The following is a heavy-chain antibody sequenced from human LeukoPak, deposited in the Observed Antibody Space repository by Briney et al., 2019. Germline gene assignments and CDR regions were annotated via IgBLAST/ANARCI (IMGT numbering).Heavy chain of an antibody. V-gene: IGHV3-30-3*01. CDR2: ISYDGSYK. CDR1: GFTFRTYA. CDR3: ARDHDYGDYRPDY. J-gene: IGHJ4*02. D-gene: IGHD4-17*01. Sequence: GGSLRLSCAASGFTFRTYAMHWLRQAPGEGLEWVAYISYDGSYKYYAESVKGRFTISRDNAKNSLYLQMNSLRAEDAAVYYCARDHDYGDYRPDYWGQGTLVTVSS.